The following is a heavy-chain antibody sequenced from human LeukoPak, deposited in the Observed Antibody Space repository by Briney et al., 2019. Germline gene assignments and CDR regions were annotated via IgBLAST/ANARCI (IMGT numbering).Heavy chain of an antibody. CDR2: IYYSGST. J-gene: IGHJ5*02. D-gene: IGHD2-15*01. CDR1: GGSISSSSYY. Sequence: PSETLSLTCTVSGGSISSSSYYWGWIRQPPGKGLEWIGSIYYSGSTYYNPSLKSRVTISVDTSKNQFSLKLSSVTAADTAVYYCARASRIPNWFDPWGQGTLVTVSS. CDR3: ARASRIPNWFDP. V-gene: IGHV4-39*01.